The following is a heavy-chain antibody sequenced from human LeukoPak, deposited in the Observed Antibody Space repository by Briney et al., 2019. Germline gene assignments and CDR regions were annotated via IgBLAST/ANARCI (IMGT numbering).Heavy chain of an antibody. V-gene: IGHV1-18*01. CDR1: GYTFTSYG. J-gene: IGHJ4*02. D-gene: IGHD6-13*01. Sequence: ASVKVSCKASGYTFTSYGINWVRQAPGQGPEWMGWISAYDGNTKYAQNLQGRVTMTTDTSTSTAYMELRSLRSDDTAVYYCTRDLPYSSSWESIDYWGQGTLVTVSS. CDR3: TRDLPYSSSWESIDY. CDR2: ISAYDGNT.